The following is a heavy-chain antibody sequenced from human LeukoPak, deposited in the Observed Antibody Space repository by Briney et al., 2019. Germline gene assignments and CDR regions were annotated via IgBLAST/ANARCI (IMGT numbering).Heavy chain of an antibody. Sequence: HPGGSLRLSCAASGFTFSSYGMHWVRQAPGKGLEWVAVISYDGSNKYYADSVKGRFTISRDNSKNTLYLQMNSLRAEDTAVYYCARGSDTYDYVWGSYRYRSLDYWGQGTLVTVSS. V-gene: IGHV3-30*19. D-gene: IGHD3-16*02. CDR2: ISYDGSNK. CDR3: ARGSDTYDYVWGSYRYRSLDY. J-gene: IGHJ4*02. CDR1: GFTFSSYG.